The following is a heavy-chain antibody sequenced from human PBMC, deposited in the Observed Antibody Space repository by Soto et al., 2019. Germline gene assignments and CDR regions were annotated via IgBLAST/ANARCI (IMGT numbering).Heavy chain of an antibody. V-gene: IGHV1-8*01. D-gene: IGHD3-16*01. CDR3: ARGLAMTSFGGESWFDP. J-gene: IGHJ5*02. CDR1: GYTFTSYD. CDR2: MNPNSGNT. Sequence: QVQLVQSGAEVKKPGASVKVSCKASGYTFTSYDSNWVRQATGQGLEWMGWMNPNSGNTGYAQKFQGRVTMTRNTSISTAYMELSSLRSEDTAVYYCARGLAMTSFGGESWFDPWGQGTLVTVSS.